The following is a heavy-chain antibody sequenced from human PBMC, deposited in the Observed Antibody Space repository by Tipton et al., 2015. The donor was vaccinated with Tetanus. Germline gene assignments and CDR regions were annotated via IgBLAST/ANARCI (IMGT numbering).Heavy chain of an antibody. CDR2: IYPGDSDT. V-gene: IGHV5-51*01. CDR3: ARSIPTVTMVRGGDDAFDI. CDR1: GYSFTSYW. Sequence: MQLVQSGAEVKKPGESLKISCKGSGYSFTSYWIGWVRQMHGKGLEWMGIIYPGDSDTRYSPPFQGQVTISADKSISTAYLQWSSLKASDTAMYYCARSIPTVTMVRGGDDAFDIWGQGTMVTVSS. D-gene: IGHD3-10*01. J-gene: IGHJ3*02.